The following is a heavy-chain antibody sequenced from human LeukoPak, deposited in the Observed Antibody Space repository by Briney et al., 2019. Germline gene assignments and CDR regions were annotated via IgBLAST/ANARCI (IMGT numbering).Heavy chain of an antibody. CDR2: ISSSSSTI. CDR1: GFTFSSYS. D-gene: IGHD3-10*01. V-gene: IGHV3-48*01. Sequence: GGSLRLSCAASGFTFSSYSMNWVRQAPGKGLEWVSYISSSSSTIYYADSVKGRFTISRDNSKNTLYLQMNSLRAEDTAVYYCARVITEITMVRGVIIEYYFDYWGQGTLVTVSS. CDR3: ARVITEITMVRGVIIEYYFDY. J-gene: IGHJ4*02.